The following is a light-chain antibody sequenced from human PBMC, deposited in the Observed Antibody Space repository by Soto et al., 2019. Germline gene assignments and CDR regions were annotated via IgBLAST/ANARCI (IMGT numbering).Light chain of an antibody. Sequence: EIVLTQSPGTLSLSPGERATLSCRASQSVTSNYLAWYQQKPGQAPRLLIFAASGKATGIPDRFGGSGSGTDFTLTIRRLDPEDFGVYYCQQYATSPLTFGQGTRLDIK. CDR3: QQYATSPLT. J-gene: IGKJ5*01. CDR2: AAS. V-gene: IGKV3-20*01. CDR1: QSVTSNY.